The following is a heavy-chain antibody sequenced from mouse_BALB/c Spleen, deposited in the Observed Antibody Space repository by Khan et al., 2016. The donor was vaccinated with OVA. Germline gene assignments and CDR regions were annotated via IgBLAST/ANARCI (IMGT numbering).Heavy chain of an antibody. CDR3: ARLAYYYNGEGFAY. J-gene: IGHJ3*01. Sequence: EVELVESGGDFVRPGGSLKLSCAASGFTFSTYGMSWVRQTPDKRLEWVATINTGGAYTYYPDSVKGRFTISRDNAKNTLYLQLSSLKSEDTAIYYCARLAYYYNGEGFAYWGQGTLVTVSA. V-gene: IGHV5-6*01. CDR2: INTGGAYT. CDR1: GFTFSTYG. D-gene: IGHD1-1*01.